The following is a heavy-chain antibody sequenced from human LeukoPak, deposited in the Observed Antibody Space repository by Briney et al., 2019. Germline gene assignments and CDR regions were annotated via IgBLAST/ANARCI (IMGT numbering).Heavy chain of an antibody. CDR3: ANRRGVIGH. J-gene: IGHJ4*02. CDR2: IYYSGST. V-gene: IGHV4-39*07. Sequence: SETLSLTCTVSGGSISSSSYYWGWIRQPPGKGLEWIGSIYYSGSTYYNPSLKSRVTISVDTSKNQFSLKLSSVTAADTAVYYCANRRGVIGHWGQGTLVTVSS. D-gene: IGHD3-10*01. CDR1: GGSISSSSYY.